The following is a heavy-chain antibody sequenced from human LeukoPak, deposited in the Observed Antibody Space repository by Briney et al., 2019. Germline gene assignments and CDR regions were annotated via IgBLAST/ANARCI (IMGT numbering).Heavy chain of an antibody. CDR1: GDSNTTDSYS. CDR3: ARVNTIFGVVIGWYFDL. V-gene: IGHV4-30-2*01. CDR2: IYHSGST. J-gene: IGHJ2*01. Sequence: TSETLSLTCSVSGDSNTTDSYSWSWIRQPPGKGLEWIGYIYHSGSTYYNPSLKSRVTISVDRSKNQFSLKLSSVTAADTAVYYCARVNTIFGVVIGWYFDLWGRGTLVTVSS. D-gene: IGHD3-3*01.